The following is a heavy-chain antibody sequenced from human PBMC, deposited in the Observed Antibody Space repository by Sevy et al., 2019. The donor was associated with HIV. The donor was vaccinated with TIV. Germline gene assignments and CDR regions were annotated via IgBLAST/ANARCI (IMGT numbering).Heavy chain of an antibody. CDR1: GFTFDDYA. CDR2: ISWNGGNI. J-gene: IGHJ3*02. V-gene: IGHV3-9*01. D-gene: IGHD1-26*01. Sequence: GGSLRLSCAASGFTFDDYAMHWVRQAPGKGLEWVSGISWNGGNIGYADSVKGRFTISRDNAKNSLYLQMNSLRAEDTALYYCAKDRSIVRATIGSAFDIWGQGTMVTVSS. CDR3: AKDRSIVRATIGSAFDI.